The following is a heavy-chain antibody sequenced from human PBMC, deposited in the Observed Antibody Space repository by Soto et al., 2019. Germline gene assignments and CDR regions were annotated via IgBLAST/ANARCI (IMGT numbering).Heavy chain of an antibody. CDR3: ARDLALAGNY. V-gene: IGHV3-21*01. J-gene: IGHJ4*02. CDR1: GFTFSTYA. D-gene: IGHD6-19*01. Sequence: GGSMRLSCAASGFTFSTYAMNWVRQTQERGLEWVSSISSTSSYTHYADSVKGRLTISRDNANNSLFLQMNSLRAEDTAVYYCARDLALAGNYWGQGARVTSPQ. CDR2: ISSTSSYT.